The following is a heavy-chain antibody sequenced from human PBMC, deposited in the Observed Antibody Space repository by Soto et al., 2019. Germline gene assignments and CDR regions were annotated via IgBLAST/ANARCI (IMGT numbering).Heavy chain of an antibody. D-gene: IGHD6-19*01. CDR2: ISGSGGST. CDR3: AKDRRRIAVAGKGLDY. Sequence: PGGSLRLSCAASGFTFSSYAMSWVRQAPGKGLEWVSAISGSGGSTYYADSVKGRFTISRDNSKNTLYLQMNSLRAEDTAVYYCAKDRRRIAVAGKGLDYWGQGTLVPVSS. J-gene: IGHJ4*02. CDR1: GFTFSSYA. V-gene: IGHV3-23*01.